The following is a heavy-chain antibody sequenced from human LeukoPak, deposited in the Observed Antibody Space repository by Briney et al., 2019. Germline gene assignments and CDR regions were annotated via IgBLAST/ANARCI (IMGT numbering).Heavy chain of an antibody. Sequence: PSETLSLTCTVSGGSISSYYWSWIRQPPGKGLEWIGYIYTSGSTNYNPSLKSRVSISVDTSKNQFSLKLSSVTAADTAVYYCARPLLYGGNPHDAFDIWGQGTMVTVSS. V-gene: IGHV4-4*09. CDR1: GGSISSYY. J-gene: IGHJ3*02. D-gene: IGHD4-23*01. CDR2: IYTSGST. CDR3: ARPLLYGGNPHDAFDI.